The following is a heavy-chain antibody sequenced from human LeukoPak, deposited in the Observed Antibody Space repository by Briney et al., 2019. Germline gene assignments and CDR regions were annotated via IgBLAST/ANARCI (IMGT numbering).Heavy chain of an antibody. CDR3: ARQGLSGSYYFDY. D-gene: IGHD1-26*01. J-gene: IGHJ4*02. Sequence: KPSETLSLTCAVYGGSFSGYYWSWIRQLPGKGLEWIGEINHSGSTNYNPSLKSRVTISVDTSKNQFSLKLSSVTAADTAVYYCARQGLSGSYYFDYWGQGTLVTVSS. CDR1: GGSFSGYY. CDR2: INHSGST. V-gene: IGHV4-34*01.